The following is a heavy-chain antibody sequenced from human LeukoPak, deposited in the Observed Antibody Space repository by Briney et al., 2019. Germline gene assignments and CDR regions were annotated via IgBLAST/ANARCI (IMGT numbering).Heavy chain of an antibody. V-gene: IGHV3-33*01. D-gene: IGHD6-6*01. CDR3: AREIAALGMDV. CDR1: GFTFSSYG. J-gene: IGHJ6*02. CDR2: IWYDGSNK. Sequence: GGSLRLSCAASGFTFSSYGMHWVRQAPGKGLEWVAVIWYDGSNKYYADSVKGRFTISRDNSKNTLYLQMNSLRAEDTAVYYCAREIAALGMDVWGQGTTVTVSS.